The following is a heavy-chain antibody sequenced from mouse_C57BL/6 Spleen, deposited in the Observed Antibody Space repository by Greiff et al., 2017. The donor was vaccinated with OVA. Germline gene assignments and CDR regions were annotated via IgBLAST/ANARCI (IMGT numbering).Heavy chain of an antibody. CDR2: IYPGDGDT. J-gene: IGHJ2*01. CDR3: ARRILFDY. V-gene: IGHV1-82*01. CDR1: GYAFSSSW. Sequence: QVQLQQSGPELVQPGASVKISCKASGYAFSSSWMNWVKQRPGKGLEWIGRIYPGDGDTNYNGKFKGKATLTADKSSSTAYMQLSSLTSEDSAVYFCARRILFDYWGQGTTLTVSS.